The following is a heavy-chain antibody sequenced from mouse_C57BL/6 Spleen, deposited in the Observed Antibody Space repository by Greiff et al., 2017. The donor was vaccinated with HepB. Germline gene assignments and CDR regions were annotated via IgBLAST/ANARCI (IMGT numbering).Heavy chain of an antibody. V-gene: IGHV1-26*01. CDR3: ARMRVPDY. CDR1: GYTFTDYY. Sequence: EVQLQQSGPELVKPGASVKISCKASGYTFTDYYMNWVKQSHGKSLEWIGDINPNNGGTSYNQKFKGKATLTVDKSSSTAYMELRSLTSEDSAVYYCARMRVPDYWGQGTTLTVSS. CDR2: INPNNGGT. J-gene: IGHJ2*01.